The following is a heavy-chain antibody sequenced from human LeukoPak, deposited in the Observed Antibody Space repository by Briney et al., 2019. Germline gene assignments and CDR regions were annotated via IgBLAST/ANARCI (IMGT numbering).Heavy chain of an antibody. CDR1: GGSISSSIW. Sequence: SETLSLTCAVPGGSISSSIWWSWIRQPPGKGREWTGEINQSGSTNCDPSLKSRVSMSIDTSKSQFSLYLRSVTAADTAVYYCARYVPVKTGPTRASFDYWGQGTLVTVSS. CDR3: ARYVPVKTGPTRASFDY. D-gene: IGHD1-1*01. V-gene: IGHV4-4*02. CDR2: INQSGST. J-gene: IGHJ4*02.